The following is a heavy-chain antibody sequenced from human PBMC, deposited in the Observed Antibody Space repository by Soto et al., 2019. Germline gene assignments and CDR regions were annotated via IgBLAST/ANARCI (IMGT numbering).Heavy chain of an antibody. J-gene: IGHJ5*02. CDR2: ISSSSSYI. CDR3: ARDPSDVGYCSGGSCYPHFDP. Sequence: GGSLRLSCTASGFPFSSYSMNWVRQAPGKGLEWVSSISSSSSYIYYADSVKGRFTISRDNAKNSLYLQMNSLRAEDTAVYYCARDPSDVGYCSGGSCYPHFDPWGQGTLVTVSS. CDR1: GFPFSSYS. V-gene: IGHV3-21*01. D-gene: IGHD2-15*01.